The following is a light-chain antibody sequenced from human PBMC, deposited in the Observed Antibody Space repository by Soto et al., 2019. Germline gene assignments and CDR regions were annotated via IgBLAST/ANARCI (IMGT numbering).Light chain of an antibody. CDR2: EAS. Sequence: DIQMTQSPSTLSASVGDRVTITCRASQSISTWLAWYQQKSGKAPKLLIYEASSLGSGVPSRFSGSGSGTEFTLTISSLQPDDFATYYCQQYNSYPITFGQGTRLEIK. J-gene: IGKJ5*01. V-gene: IGKV1-5*03. CDR1: QSISTW. CDR3: QQYNSYPIT.